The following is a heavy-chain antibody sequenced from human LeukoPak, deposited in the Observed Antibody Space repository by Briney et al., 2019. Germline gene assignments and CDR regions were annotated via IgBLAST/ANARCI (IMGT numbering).Heavy chain of an antibody. V-gene: IGHV3-69-1*01. J-gene: IGHJ6*02. CDR1: GFTFTDHP. CDR3: AKGWQQLAPIYGMDV. CDR2: IGGDGIA. D-gene: IGHD6-13*01. Sequence: PGESLRLSCVASGFTFTDHPMNWVRQAPGKGLEWISYIGGDGIAFYADSVKGRFTASKDDARKSMYLQMNSLRAEDTALYYCAKGWQQLAPIYGMDVWGQGTTVTVSS.